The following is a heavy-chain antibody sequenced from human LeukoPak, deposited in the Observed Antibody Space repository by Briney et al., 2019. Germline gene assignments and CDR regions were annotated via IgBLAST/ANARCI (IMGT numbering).Heavy chain of an antibody. CDR2: INPDGSIK. D-gene: IGHD3-3*01. J-gene: IGHJ4*02. Sequence: GGSLRLSCAASGFTFGAYWMSWVRQAPGRGLEWVANINPDGSIKYHVDSIKGRFTISRDNAKNSVYPQMNSLRAGDTAVYYCASGFLQWLHWGQGTLVTVTS. CDR1: GFTFGAYW. V-gene: IGHV3-7*01. CDR3: ASGFLQWLH.